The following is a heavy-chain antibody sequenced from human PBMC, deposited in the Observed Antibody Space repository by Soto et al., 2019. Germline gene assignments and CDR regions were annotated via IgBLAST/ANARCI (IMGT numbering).Heavy chain of an antibody. CDR3: ARLLGQAVLDV. V-gene: IGHV5-51*01. CDR1: EDSFTSYW. Sequence: GESLKIYCKGSEDSFTSYWIGWVRQMPGKGLEWMGIIYPGDSDTRYSPSFQGQVTISADKSIRTAYLQWSSLKASDTAMYYCARLLGQAVLDVWGQGATVTVSS. D-gene: IGHD6-19*01. CDR2: IYPGDSDT. J-gene: IGHJ6*02.